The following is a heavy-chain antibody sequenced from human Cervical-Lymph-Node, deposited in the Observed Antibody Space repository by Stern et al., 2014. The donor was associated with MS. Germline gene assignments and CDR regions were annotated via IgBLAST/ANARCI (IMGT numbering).Heavy chain of an antibody. J-gene: IGHJ4*02. D-gene: IGHD6-13*01. Sequence: EVQLLQSGGGLIQPGSSLRLSCAASGFTFSSYAMSWVRQAPGKGLEWISAIHPLVGSTYHAHSVKSRFTMSTDNSKNTLFLQMNSLGADDTAVYYCAKEGYSNSWYFKSAHNWGQGTLVTVSS. V-gene: IGHV3-23*01. CDR3: AKEGYSNSWYFKSAHN. CDR1: GFTFSSYA. CDR2: IHPLVGST.